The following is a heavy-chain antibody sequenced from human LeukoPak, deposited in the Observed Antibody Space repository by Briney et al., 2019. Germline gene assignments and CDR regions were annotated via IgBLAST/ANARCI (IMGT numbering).Heavy chain of an antibody. CDR1: GGSFSGYY. D-gene: IGHD2-2*01. J-gene: IGHJ4*02. CDR2: INHSGST. Sequence: SETLSLTCAVYGGSFSGYYWGWIRQPPGKGLEWIGEINHSGSTNYNPSLKSRVTISVDTSKNQFSLKLNSVTAADTAVYYCARIYCSSTSCYGFDYWGQGTLVTVSS. CDR3: ARIYCSSTSCYGFDY. V-gene: IGHV4-34*01.